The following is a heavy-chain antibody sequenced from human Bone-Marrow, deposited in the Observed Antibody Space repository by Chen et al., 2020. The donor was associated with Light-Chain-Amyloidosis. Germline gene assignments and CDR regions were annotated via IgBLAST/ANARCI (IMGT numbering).Heavy chain of an antibody. CDR2: IYPDDSDA. CDR1: GYTSPNYW. D-gene: IGHD5-12*01. J-gene: IGHJ4*02. CDR3: ARRRDGYNFDY. Sequence: EVQREQSGPEGTKAGESLKISCKGSGYTSPNYWIGWVRQMPGKGLEWMGVIYPDDSDARYSPSFEGQVTISADKSITTAYLQWRSLKASDTAMYYCARRRDGYNFDYWGQGTLVTVSS. V-gene: IGHV5-51*01.